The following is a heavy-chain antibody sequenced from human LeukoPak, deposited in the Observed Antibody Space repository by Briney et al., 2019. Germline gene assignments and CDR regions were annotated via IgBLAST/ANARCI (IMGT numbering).Heavy chain of an antibody. V-gene: IGHV1-69*06. Sequence: GSSVKVSCKASGGTFTSHAISWVRQAPGQGLEWMGGIIPICGTANKAQKFQGRVTITADKSTSTAYMELSSLRSGDTAVYYCARTDLAYCGGDCYSLPFQHWGQGTLVTVSS. CDR3: ARTDLAYCGGDCYSLPFQH. D-gene: IGHD2-21*02. J-gene: IGHJ1*01. CDR2: IIPICGTA. CDR1: GGTFTSHA.